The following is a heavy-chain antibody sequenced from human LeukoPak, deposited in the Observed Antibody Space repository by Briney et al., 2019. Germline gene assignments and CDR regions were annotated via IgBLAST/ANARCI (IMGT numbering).Heavy chain of an antibody. CDR2: INHSGST. CDR1: GGSFSGYY. J-gene: IGHJ4*02. V-gene: IGHV4-34*01. D-gene: IGHD6-19*01. CDR3: ARPHPHYSSGWSYFDY. Sequence: PSETLSLTCAVYGGSFSGYYWSWIRQPPGKRLEWIGEINHSGSTNYNPSLKSRVTISVDTSKNQFSLKLSSVTAADTAVYYCARPHPHYSSGWSYFDYWGQGTLVTVSS.